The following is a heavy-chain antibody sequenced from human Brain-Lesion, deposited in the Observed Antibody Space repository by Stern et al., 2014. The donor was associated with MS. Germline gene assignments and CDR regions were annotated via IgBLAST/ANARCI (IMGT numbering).Heavy chain of an antibody. CDR1: GFTFSTYA. CDR3: ARGGRGVGLEY. CDR2: VSYDGTQR. V-gene: IGHV3-30-3*01. J-gene: IGHJ4*02. Sequence: QVQLVQSGGGVVQPGRSLSLSCVASGFTFSTYAMHWVRQAPGKGLVWVAFVSYDGTQRNSTDSVKARFTISRDNSKNTLYLHMNSLRDEDTAVYFCARGGRGVGLEYWGQGALVTVSS. D-gene: IGHD3-10*01.